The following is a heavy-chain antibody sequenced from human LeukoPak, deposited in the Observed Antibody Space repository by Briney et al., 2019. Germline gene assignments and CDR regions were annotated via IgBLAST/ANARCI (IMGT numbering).Heavy chain of an antibody. CDR2: ITSSSSTI. V-gene: IGHV3-48*02. CDR3: ARGATPDY. CDR1: GFTFSSYS. J-gene: IGHJ4*02. Sequence: PGGSLRLSCAASGFTFSSYSMNWVRQAPGKRLQWVSYITSSSSTIYYSDSGKGRFTISRDNAKNSLYLQMNSLRDEDTAVYYCARGATPDYWGQGTLVTVSS.